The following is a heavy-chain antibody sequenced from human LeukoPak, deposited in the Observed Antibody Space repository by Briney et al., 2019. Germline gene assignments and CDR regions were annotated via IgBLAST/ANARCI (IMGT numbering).Heavy chain of an antibody. CDR1: GINFINHA. D-gene: IGHD6-13*01. CDR3: ARNPGVGSSWYRLHY. J-gene: IGHJ4*02. V-gene: IGHV3-30-3*01. Sequence: GRSLRLSCAASGINFINHAMDWVRQAPGKGLEWVAVISYDGSNTYYADSVKGRFTISRDNSKSTLYLQMNSLRIEDTAVYYCARNPGVGSSWYRLHYWGQGTLVTVSS. CDR2: ISYDGSNT.